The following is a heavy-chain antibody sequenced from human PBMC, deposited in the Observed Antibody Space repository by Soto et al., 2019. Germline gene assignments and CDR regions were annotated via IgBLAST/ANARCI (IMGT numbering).Heavy chain of an antibody. CDR1: GFTFSDYY. CDR2: IKHDGSEK. V-gene: IGHV3-7*01. Sequence: EVQLVECGGGLVQPGGSLRLSCAASGFTFSDYYMSWVRQAPGRGLEWVANIKHDGSEKHYVDSVKGRFTISRDNAENSLCLQMNSLRAEDTAVYYCARGSAAPDNWGQGTLVTVSS. J-gene: IGHJ4*02. CDR3: ARGSAAPDN.